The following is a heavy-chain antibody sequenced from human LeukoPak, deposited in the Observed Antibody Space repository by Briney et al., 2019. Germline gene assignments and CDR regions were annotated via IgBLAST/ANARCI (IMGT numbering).Heavy chain of an antibody. CDR3: ARVLRLYYYDRNWFDP. Sequence: SETLSLTCTVSGGSISSSSYYWGWIRQPPGKGLEWIGSIYYSGSTYYNPSLKSRVTISVDTSKNQFSLKLSSVTAADTAVYYCARVLRLYYYDRNWFDPWGQGTLVTVSS. D-gene: IGHD3-22*01. V-gene: IGHV4-39*01. J-gene: IGHJ5*02. CDR2: IYYSGST. CDR1: GGSISSSSYY.